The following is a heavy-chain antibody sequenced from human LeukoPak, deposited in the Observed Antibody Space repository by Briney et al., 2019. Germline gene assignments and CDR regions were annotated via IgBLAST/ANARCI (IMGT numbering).Heavy chain of an antibody. CDR2: IYTSGST. J-gene: IGHJ5*02. CDR3: ARDPSIGARPSSFSFDP. V-gene: IGHV4-4*07. CDR1: GGSISRYY. Sequence: PSETLSLTCTVSGGSISRYYWSWIRQPAGKGLEWIGRIYTSGSTNYNPSLKSRVTMSVDTSKNQFSLKLSSVTAADTAVYYCARDPSIGARPSSFSFDPWGQGTLVTVSS. D-gene: IGHD2/OR15-2a*01.